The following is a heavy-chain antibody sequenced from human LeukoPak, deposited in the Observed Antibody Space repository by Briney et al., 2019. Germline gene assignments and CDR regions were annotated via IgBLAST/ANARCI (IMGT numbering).Heavy chain of an antibody. D-gene: IGHD2-15*01. CDR2: ISANKGDT. CDR1: GYTFTSYA. CDR3: ARADIIVVAGATPVGSAFEY. Sequence: ASVKVSCKASGYTFTSYAMHWVRQAPGQRLEWMGWISANKGDTEYAQKFQGRLTATRDTSTSTAYMELKRLKSDDTAVYYCARADIIVVAGATPVGSAFEYWGQGTLITVS. V-gene: IGHV1-3*01. J-gene: IGHJ4*02.